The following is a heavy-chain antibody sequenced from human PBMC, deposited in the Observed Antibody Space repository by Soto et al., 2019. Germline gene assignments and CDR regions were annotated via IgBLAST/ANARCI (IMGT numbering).Heavy chain of an antibody. D-gene: IGHD3-10*01. Sequence: PSETLSLTCAVYGGSFSGYYWSWIRQPPGKGLEWIGEINHSGSTYYNPSLKSRVTISVDTSKNQFSLKLSSVTAADTAVYYCARDHLFYYYGSGRNPDGMDVWGQGTTVTVSS. CDR1: GGSFSGYY. J-gene: IGHJ6*02. CDR3: ARDHLFYYYGSGRNPDGMDV. CDR2: INHSGST. V-gene: IGHV4-34*01.